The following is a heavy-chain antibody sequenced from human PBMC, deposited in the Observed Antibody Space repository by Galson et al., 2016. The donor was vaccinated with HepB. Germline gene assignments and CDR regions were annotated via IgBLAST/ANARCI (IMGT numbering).Heavy chain of an antibody. CDR3: ARGSISNHDSSGYYY. D-gene: IGHD3-22*01. CDR1: GYTFSNYY. V-gene: IGHV1-46*01. J-gene: IGHJ4*02. CDR2: INPSSGST. Sequence: SVKVSCKASGYTFSNYYLHWVRQAPGQGLEWMGIINPSSGSTDYAQKFQGRVTMTRDTSTSTVYMELSSLRSEDTALYYCARGSISNHDSSGYYYWGQGTLVTVSS.